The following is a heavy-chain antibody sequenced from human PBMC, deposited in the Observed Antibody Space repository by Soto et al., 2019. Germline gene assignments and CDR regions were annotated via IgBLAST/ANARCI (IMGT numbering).Heavy chain of an antibody. Sequence: GGSLRLSCAASGFSSSGSSMHWVRQASGKGLEWVGRIRSRTNNYATRYAASMTDRFTISRDDSKNTAYLQMSSLKTEDTAVYFCVYALSSWDSKRKIWGRGTLVTVSS. D-gene: IGHD6-13*01. CDR2: IRSRTNNYAT. CDR3: VYALSSWDSKRKI. CDR1: GFSSSGSS. V-gene: IGHV3-73*01. J-gene: IGHJ4*02.